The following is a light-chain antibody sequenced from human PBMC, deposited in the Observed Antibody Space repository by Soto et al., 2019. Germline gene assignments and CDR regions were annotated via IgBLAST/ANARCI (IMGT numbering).Light chain of an antibody. Sequence: DLHMTQSPSPLSATFGDRVTIPFRASQGISGWLAWYQQKAGKAPRLLIFDASSLMSGVPSRFSGSGYGTEFTLTINRLQPDDSATYYCQQYDSFSVWTFGQGTKVDIK. CDR1: QGISGW. CDR2: DAS. J-gene: IGKJ1*01. CDR3: QQYDSFSVWT. V-gene: IGKV1-5*01.